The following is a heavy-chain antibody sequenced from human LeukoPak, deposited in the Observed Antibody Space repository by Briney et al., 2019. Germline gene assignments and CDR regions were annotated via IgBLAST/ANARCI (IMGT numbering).Heavy chain of an antibody. V-gene: IGHV4-38-2*02. CDR2: IYNSGST. J-gene: IGHJ4*02. CDR1: GGSISSGYY. D-gene: IGHD2-2*01. CDR3: ARHYCSSTSCYVLFDY. Sequence: SETLSLTCTVSGGSISSGYYWGWIRQPPGKGLEWIGSIYNSGSTNYNPSLKSQVTISVDTSKNQFSLKLSSVTAADTAVYYCARHYCSSTSCYVLFDYWGQGTLVTVSS.